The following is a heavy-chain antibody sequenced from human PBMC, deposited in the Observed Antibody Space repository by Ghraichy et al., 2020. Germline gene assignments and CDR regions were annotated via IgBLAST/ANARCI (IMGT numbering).Heavy chain of an antibody. J-gene: IGHJ4*02. CDR3: SPNLEIGWPTL. V-gene: IGHV3-73*01. CDR1: GFTFNVYA. Sequence: GESLNISCAASGFTFNVYALHWVRQSSGKGLEWVGHIRTKPFNFATTYCASVRVRFTIYRDDSTNTPYLQMNSLKIEDTAVYYCSPNLEIGWPTLGGQGTLVNVSS. D-gene: IGHD6-19*01. CDR2: IRTKPFNFAT.